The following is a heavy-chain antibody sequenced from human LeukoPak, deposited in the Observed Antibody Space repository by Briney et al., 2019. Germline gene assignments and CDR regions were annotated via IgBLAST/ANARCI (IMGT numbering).Heavy chain of an antibody. D-gene: IGHD3-22*01. CDR3: TEFYFDRSGYADY. J-gene: IGHJ4*02. CDR1: GGSISSSSFY. Sequence: SETLSLTCTVSGGSISSSSFYWGWIRQPPGKGLEWIGSIYYRGSTYYNPSLKSRVTISVDMSENQVSLKLRSVTAADTAVYYCTEFYFDRSGYADYWGQGTLVTVSS. V-gene: IGHV4-39*01. CDR2: IYYRGST.